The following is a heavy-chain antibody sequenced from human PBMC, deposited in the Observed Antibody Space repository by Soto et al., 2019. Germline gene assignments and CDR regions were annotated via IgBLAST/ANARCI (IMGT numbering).Heavy chain of an antibody. J-gene: IGHJ4*02. CDR3: ARGADWNYAGDFDY. CDR2: IYYSGST. V-gene: IGHV4-31*03. CDR1: CGSISSGGYY. Sequence: SETLSLTCTVSCGSISSGGYYWSWIRQHPGKGLEWIGYIYYSGSTYYNPSLKSRVTISVDTSKNQFSLKLSSVTAADTAVYYCARGADWNYAGDFDYWGQGTLVTVAS. D-gene: IGHD1-7*01.